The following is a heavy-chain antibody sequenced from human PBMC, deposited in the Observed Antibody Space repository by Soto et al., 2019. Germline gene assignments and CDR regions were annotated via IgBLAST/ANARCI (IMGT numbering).Heavy chain of an antibody. Sequence: QVQLQESGPGLVTPSETLSLTCTVSGRSIRSYYWIWIRQPAGKGLEWIGRIYTSGSTNYNPSLKSRVTMSEDTSKNQFALKLSSVTAADTAVYYCARDVGSSSHYYYGMDVWGQGTTVTVSS. CDR3: ARDVGSSSHYYYGMDV. D-gene: IGHD6-6*01. V-gene: IGHV4-4*07. CDR1: GRSIRSYY. CDR2: IYTSGST. J-gene: IGHJ6*02.